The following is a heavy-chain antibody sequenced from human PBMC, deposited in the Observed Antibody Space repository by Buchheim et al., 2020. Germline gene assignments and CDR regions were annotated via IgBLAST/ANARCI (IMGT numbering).Heavy chain of an antibody. D-gene: IGHD3-10*01. V-gene: IGHV3-30*18. CDR2: ISYDGSNK. CDR1: GFTFSSYG. CDR3: AKAMVRGINYYYGMDV. Sequence: QVQLVESGGGVVQPGRSLRLSCAASGFTFSSYGMHWVRQAPGKGLEWVAVISYDGSNKYYADYVKGRFTISRNHSKNTLYLQMNSLRAEDTAVYYCAKAMVRGINYYYGMDVWGQGTT. J-gene: IGHJ6*02.